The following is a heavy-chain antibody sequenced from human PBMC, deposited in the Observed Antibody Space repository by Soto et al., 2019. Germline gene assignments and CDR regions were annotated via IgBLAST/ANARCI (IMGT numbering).Heavy chain of an antibody. CDR3: ARNTPGYGSGSMEG. Sequence: GGSLRLSCAASGFTFSSYSMNWVRQAPGKGLEWVSYISSSSSTIYYADSVKGRFTISRDNAKNSLYLQMNSLRAEDTAVYYCARNTPGYGSGSMEGWGQGTLVTVSS. CDR2: ISSSSSTI. J-gene: IGHJ4*02. D-gene: IGHD3-10*01. CDR1: GFTFSSYS. V-gene: IGHV3-48*01.